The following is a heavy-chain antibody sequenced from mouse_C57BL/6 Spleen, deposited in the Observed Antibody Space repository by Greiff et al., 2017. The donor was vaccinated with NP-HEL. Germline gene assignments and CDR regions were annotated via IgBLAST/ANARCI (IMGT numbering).Heavy chain of an antibody. CDR3: ASPYYYGSSSAWFAY. Sequence: EVQLQQSGPGLVKPSQSLSLTCSVTGYSITSGYYWNWIRQFPGNKLEWMGYISYDGSNNYNPSLKNRISITRDTSKNQFFLKLNSVTTEDTATYYCASPYYYGSSSAWFAYWGQGTLVTVSA. CDR1: GYSITSGYY. D-gene: IGHD1-1*01. V-gene: IGHV3-6*01. J-gene: IGHJ3*01. CDR2: ISYDGSN.